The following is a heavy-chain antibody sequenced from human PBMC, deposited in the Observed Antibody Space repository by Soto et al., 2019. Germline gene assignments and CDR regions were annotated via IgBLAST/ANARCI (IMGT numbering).Heavy chain of an antibody. Sequence: EVQLLESGGGLVQPGGSLRLSCAASGFTFSSYAMSWVRQAPGKGLEWVSAISGSGGSTYYADSVKGRFTISRDNSMXTLYLEMNSLRAEDTAVYYCAKILYSSGPLDAFDIWGQGTMVTVSS. V-gene: IGHV3-23*01. J-gene: IGHJ3*02. CDR1: GFTFSSYA. CDR3: AKILYSSGPLDAFDI. CDR2: ISGSGGST. D-gene: IGHD6-19*01.